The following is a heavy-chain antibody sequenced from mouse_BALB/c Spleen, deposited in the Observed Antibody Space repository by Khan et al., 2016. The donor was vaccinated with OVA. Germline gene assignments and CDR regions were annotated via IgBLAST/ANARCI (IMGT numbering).Heavy chain of an antibody. D-gene: IGHD2-1*01. J-gene: IGHJ3*01. CDR2: ISSYGDYP. CDR1: GFTFSTYA. Sequence: EVELVESGGGLVKPGGSLKLSCAASGFTFSTYAMSWVRQTPEKRLEWVATISSYGDYPYYPDNATGRFTISSENAKNTLYLQMSSLRSEDTAMYYCARSPYGNFAYWGQGTLVTVAT. V-gene: IGHV5-9-3*01. CDR3: ARSPYGNFAY.